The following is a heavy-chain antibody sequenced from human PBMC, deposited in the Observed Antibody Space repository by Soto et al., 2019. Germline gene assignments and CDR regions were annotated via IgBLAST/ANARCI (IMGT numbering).Heavy chain of an antibody. Sequence: GSLRLSCAASGFTFSSYSMNWVRQAPGKGLEWVSYISSSSSTIYYADSVKGRFTISRDNAKNSLYLQMNSLRAEDTAVYYCARDRSYSGYDPEGYYFDYWGQGTLVTVSS. CDR3: ARDRSYSGYDPEGYYFDY. V-gene: IGHV3-48*01. J-gene: IGHJ4*02. D-gene: IGHD5-12*01. CDR2: ISSSSSTI. CDR1: GFTFSSYS.